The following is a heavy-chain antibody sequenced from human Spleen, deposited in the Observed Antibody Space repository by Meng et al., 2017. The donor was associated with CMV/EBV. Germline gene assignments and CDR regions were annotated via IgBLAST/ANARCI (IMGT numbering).Heavy chain of an antibody. J-gene: IGHJ5*02. CDR1: GGSFSGYY. CDR2: INHSGST. V-gene: IGHV4-34*01. Sequence: VYGGSFSGYYWSWIRQPPGKGLEWIGEINHSGSTNYNPSLKSRVTMSGDTSKNQISLKLRSVTAADAAVYYCARGDIVATVGLWFDPWGQGTLVTVSS. D-gene: IGHD5-12*01. CDR3: ARGDIVATVGLWFDP.